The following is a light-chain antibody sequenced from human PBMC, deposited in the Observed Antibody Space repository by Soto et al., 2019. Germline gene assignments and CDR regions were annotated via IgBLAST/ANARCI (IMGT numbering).Light chain of an antibody. Sequence: DIQMTQSPSTLSASVGERVTITCRASQSVSNWLAWYQQKPGKAPKLLIYKASTLKSGVPSRFSGSGSGTEFTLTISSLQPDDFATYYCQHYNSYSEAFGQGTTGDIK. CDR2: KAS. V-gene: IGKV1-5*03. J-gene: IGKJ1*01. CDR1: QSVSNW. CDR3: QHYNSYSEA.